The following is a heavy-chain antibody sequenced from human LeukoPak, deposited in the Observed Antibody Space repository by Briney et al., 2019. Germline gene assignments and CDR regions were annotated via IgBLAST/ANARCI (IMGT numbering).Heavy chain of an antibody. D-gene: IGHD3-22*01. J-gene: IGHJ4*02. CDR2: INPSGGTT. V-gene: IGHV1-46*01. CDR3: ARDARPSYDTSGYYFPGDY. CDR1: GYTFTSFY. Sequence: ASVKVSCRASGYTFTSFYIHWVRQAPGQGLEWMAIINPSGGTTRYAQKFQGRVTMTRDTSTSTVYMELSSLRSEDTAVYYCARDARPSYDTSGYYFPGDYWGQGTLVTVSS.